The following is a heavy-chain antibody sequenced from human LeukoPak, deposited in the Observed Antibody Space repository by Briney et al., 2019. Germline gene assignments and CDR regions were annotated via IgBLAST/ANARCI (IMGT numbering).Heavy chain of an antibody. CDR1: GFTFSTYW. CDR2: IKEDGSEK. CDR3: ARDSFETDIDY. V-gene: IGHV3-7*01. Sequence: PGGSLRLSCAVSGFTFSTYWMSWVRQAPGKGLEWVGNIKEDGSEKYYVDSMKGRFTISRDNAKNSLYLQMNSLRVEDTAVYYCARDSFETDIDYWGQGTLVTVS. J-gene: IGHJ4*02. D-gene: IGHD1-14*01.